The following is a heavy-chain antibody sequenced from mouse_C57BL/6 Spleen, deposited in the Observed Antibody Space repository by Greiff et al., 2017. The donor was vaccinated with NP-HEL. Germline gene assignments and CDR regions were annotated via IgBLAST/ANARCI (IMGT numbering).Heavy chain of an antibody. CDR2: IYPGDGDT. CDR1: GYAFSSYW. J-gene: IGHJ3*01. Sequence: QVQLQQSGAELVKPGASVKISCKASGYAFSSYWMNWVKQRPGKGLEWIGQIYPGDGDTNYNGKFKGKATLTADKSSSTAYMQLSSLTSEDSAVYFCARGGLLRGKGSGFAYWGQGTLVTVSA. V-gene: IGHV1-80*01. CDR3: ARGGLLRGKGSGFAY. D-gene: IGHD2-3*01.